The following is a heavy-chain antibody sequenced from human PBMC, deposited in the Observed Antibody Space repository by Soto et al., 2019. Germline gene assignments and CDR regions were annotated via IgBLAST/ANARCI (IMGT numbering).Heavy chain of an antibody. J-gene: IGHJ6*02. CDR2: ISGYNANT. V-gene: IGHV1-18*01. CDR3: AKVGLSYPDYYYYGMDV. Sequence: QVQLVQSGAEVKNPGASVKVSCKASGYTLTSHGISWVRQAPGQGLEWMGWISGYNANTNYAQKLQGRVTMTTDTSTSTAYMELRSLRSDDTGVYYCAKVGLSYPDYYYYGMDVWGQGTTVTVSS. CDR1: GYTLTSHG. D-gene: IGHD3-16*02.